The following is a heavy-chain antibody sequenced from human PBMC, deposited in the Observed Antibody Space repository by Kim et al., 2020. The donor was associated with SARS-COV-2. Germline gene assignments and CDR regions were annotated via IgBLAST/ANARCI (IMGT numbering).Heavy chain of an antibody. J-gene: IGHJ5*02. V-gene: IGHV4-59*09. Sequence: KSRVTISVDTAKNQFSLRLSSVTAADTAVYYCARGEYFEILTGYPNWFDPWGQGTLVTVSS. D-gene: IGHD3-9*01. CDR3: ARGEYFEILTGYPNWFDP.